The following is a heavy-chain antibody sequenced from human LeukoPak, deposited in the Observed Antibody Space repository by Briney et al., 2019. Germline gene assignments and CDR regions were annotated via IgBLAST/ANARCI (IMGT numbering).Heavy chain of an antibody. V-gene: IGHV1-2*02. CDR3: ARDYDSSGYQPPDY. CDR1: GYTFTDYY. Sequence: ASVKVSCKASGYTFTDYYIHWVRQAPGQGLEWMAWINSNSGGTNYAQKFQGRLTLTRDTSMSTAYVELSRLISDDTAVYYCARDYDSSGYQPPDYWGQGTLVTVSS. CDR2: INSNSGGT. J-gene: IGHJ4*02. D-gene: IGHD3-22*01.